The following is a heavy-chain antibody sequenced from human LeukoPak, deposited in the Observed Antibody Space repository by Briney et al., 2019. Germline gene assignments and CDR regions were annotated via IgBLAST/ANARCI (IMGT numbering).Heavy chain of an antibody. CDR2: ISAYNGNT. V-gene: IGHV1-18*01. J-gene: IGHJ4*02. Sequence: ASVKVSCKASDYTFSSYGITWVRQAPGQGLEWMGWISAYNGNTHYAHKLQGRVTMTTDTSTSTAYMELRSLRSDDTAVYYCARGRTLSYLPTDYWGQGTLVTVSS. CDR1: DYTFSSYG. CDR3: ARGRTLSYLPTDY. D-gene: IGHD1-14*01.